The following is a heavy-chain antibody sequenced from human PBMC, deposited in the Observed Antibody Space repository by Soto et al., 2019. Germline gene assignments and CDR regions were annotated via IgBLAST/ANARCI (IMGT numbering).Heavy chain of an antibody. CDR3: ARHAGYSSNCPDY. CDR2: ISGSGAST. D-gene: IGHD6-13*01. Sequence: EVQLLESGGGLVQPGGSLRLSCAASGFTFSSYAMSWVRQAPGKGLEWVSAISGSGASTYYADSVKGRFTISRDNSRNTLYLQMNSLRVEDSAVYYCARHAGYSSNCPDYWGQGTLVTVSS. CDR1: GFTFSSYA. V-gene: IGHV3-23*01. J-gene: IGHJ4*02.